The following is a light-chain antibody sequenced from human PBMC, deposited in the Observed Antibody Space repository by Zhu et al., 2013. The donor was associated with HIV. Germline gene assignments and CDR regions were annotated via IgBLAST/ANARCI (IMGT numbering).Light chain of an antibody. CDR2: AAS. CDR1: QNINTY. V-gene: IGKV1-39*01. Sequence: DIQMTQSPSTLSASVGDRIIITCRASQNINTYLNWYQQKPGKAPKLLMYAASSLQSGVPPRFSGSGSGTDFTLTISSLQPEDFATYYCQQGHGTPYTFGQGTKLEIK. CDR3: QQGHGTPYT. J-gene: IGKJ2*01.